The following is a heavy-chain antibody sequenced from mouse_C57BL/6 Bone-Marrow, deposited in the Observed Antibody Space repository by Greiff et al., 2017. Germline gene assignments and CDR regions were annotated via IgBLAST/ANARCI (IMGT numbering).Heavy chain of an antibody. D-gene: IGHD2-4*01. CDR2: ISNGGGST. Sequence: EVKLVESGGGLVQPGGSLKLSCAASGFPFSDYYMYWVRQTPEKRLEWVAYISNGGGSTYYPDTVKGRFTISRDNAKNTLYLQMSRLKSEDTAMYDCERQGQRDDDAWFAYWGQGTRVTVYA. CDR3: ERQGQRDDDAWFAY. V-gene: IGHV5-12*01. J-gene: IGHJ3*01. CDR1: GFPFSDYY.